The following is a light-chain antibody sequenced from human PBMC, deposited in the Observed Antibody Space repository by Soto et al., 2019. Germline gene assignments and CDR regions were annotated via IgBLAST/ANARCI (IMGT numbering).Light chain of an antibody. CDR3: QQYNSYRT. CDR1: QSVSGW. J-gene: IGKJ1*01. V-gene: IGKV1-5*01. CDR2: DAS. Sequence: IQITQSPSTLSASVGDTVTVTCRASQSVSGWLAWYQQKPGKAPKLLIYDASSLESGVPSRFSGSGSGTEFTLTISSLQPDDFATYYCQQYNSYRTFGQGTKVDI.